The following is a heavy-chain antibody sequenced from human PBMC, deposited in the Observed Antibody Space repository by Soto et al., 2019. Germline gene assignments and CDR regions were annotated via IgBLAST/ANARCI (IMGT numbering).Heavy chain of an antibody. V-gene: IGHV4-59*01. CDR1: GGSISSYY. CDR2: IYYSGST. D-gene: IGHD2-21*02. Sequence: SETLSLTCTVSGGSISSYYWSWIRQPPGKGLEWIGYIYYSGSTNYNPSLKSRVTISVDTSKNQFSLKLSSVTAADTAVYYCAREAYCGGDCYVVDAFDIWGQGTMVTVS. CDR3: AREAYCGGDCYVVDAFDI. J-gene: IGHJ3*02.